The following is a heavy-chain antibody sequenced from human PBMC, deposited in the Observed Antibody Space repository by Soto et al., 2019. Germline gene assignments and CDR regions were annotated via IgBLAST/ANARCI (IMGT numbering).Heavy chain of an antibody. CDR1: GGSISPYF. CDR2: ISYSGST. Sequence: QVQLQGSGPRLVKPSETLSLTCSVSGGSISPYFWTWVRQAPGKGLEWIGYISYSGSTNYNPSLKSRVTISVDRSKNQFSLKLSSVTAADTAVYYCARAGYDILTGYPYYFDYWGQGTLVTVSS. CDR3: ARAGYDILTGYPYYFDY. J-gene: IGHJ4*02. D-gene: IGHD3-9*01. V-gene: IGHV4-59*12.